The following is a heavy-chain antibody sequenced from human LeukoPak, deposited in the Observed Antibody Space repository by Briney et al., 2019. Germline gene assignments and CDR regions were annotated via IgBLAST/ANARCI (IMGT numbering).Heavy chain of an antibody. V-gene: IGHV4-38-2*02. CDR2: IYHSGST. J-gene: IGHJ4*02. CDR3: ARDPNSSGYYSYFDY. Sequence: SETLSLTCTVSGYSISSGYYWGWIRQPPGKGLEWIGSIYHSGSTYYNPSLKSRVTISVDTSKNQFSLKLSSVTAADTAVYYCARDPNSSGYYSYFDYWGQGALVTVSS. CDR1: GYSISSGYY. D-gene: IGHD3-22*01.